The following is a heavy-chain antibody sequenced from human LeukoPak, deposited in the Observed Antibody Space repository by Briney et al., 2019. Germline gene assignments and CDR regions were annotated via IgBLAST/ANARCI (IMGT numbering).Heavy chain of an antibody. D-gene: IGHD3-22*01. J-gene: IGHJ6*03. Sequence: PGGSLRLSCAASGFTFSSYAMSWVRQAPGKGLEWVSAISGSGGSTYYADSVKGRFTISRDNSKNTLYLQMNSLRAEDTAVYYCAKHYDSSGYFYYYYMDVWGKGTTVTVSS. CDR1: GFTFSSYA. V-gene: IGHV3-23*01. CDR3: AKHYDSSGYFYYYYMDV. CDR2: ISGSGGST.